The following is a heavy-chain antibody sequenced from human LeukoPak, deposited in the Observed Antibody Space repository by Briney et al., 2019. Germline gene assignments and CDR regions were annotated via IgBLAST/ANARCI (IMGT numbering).Heavy chain of an antibody. CDR3: ARRNDFWSGYSPDAFDI. Sequence: SETLSLTCNVSGDSITSSYYWGWIRQPPGKGLEWIGSISYSGSAYYNPSLKSRLTISVDTSKNHFSLKLSSVTAADTAVYYCARRNDFWSGYSPDAFDIWGQGTMVTVSS. CDR2: ISYSGSA. V-gene: IGHV4-39*02. J-gene: IGHJ3*02. CDR1: GDSITSSYY. D-gene: IGHD3-3*01.